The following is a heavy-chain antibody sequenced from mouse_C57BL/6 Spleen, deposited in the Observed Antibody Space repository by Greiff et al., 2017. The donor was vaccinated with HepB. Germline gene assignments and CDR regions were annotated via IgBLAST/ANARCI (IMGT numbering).Heavy chain of an antibody. V-gene: IGHV2-6*03. D-gene: IGHD1-1*01. J-gene: IGHJ4*01. Sequence: VQVVESGPGLVAPSQSLSITCTVSGFSLTSYGVHWVRQPPGKGLEWLVVIWSDGSTTYNSALKSRLSISKDNSKSQVFLKMNSLQTDDTAMYYCARSSYYYGSSDYAMDYWGQGTSVTVSS. CDR3: ARSSYYYGSSDYAMDY. CDR2: IWSDGST. CDR1: GFSLTSYG.